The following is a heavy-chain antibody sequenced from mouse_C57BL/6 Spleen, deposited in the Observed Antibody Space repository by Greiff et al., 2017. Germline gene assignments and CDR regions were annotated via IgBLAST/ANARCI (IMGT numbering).Heavy chain of an antibody. CDR3: AHDGYYLFAY. Sequence: VKLQESGPELVKPGASVKISCKASGYAFSSSWMNWVKQRPGKGLEWIGRIYPGDGDTNYNGKFKGKATLTADKSSSTAYMQLNSLTSEDSAVYYCAHDGYYLFAYWGQGTLVTVSA. CDR2: IYPGDGDT. V-gene: IGHV1-82*01. D-gene: IGHD2-3*01. J-gene: IGHJ3*01. CDR1: GYAFSSSW.